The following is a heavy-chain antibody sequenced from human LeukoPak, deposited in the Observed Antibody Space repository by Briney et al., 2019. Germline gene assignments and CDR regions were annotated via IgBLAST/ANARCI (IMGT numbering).Heavy chain of an antibody. CDR2: ISGSSSYI. CDR1: GFTFSSST. Sequence: PGGSLRLSCAASGFTFSSSTMEWVRQAPGKGLEWVSSISGSSSYIYYADSVKGRFTISRDNAKNSLYLQMNSLRAEDTAVYYCARETPYYYDSSGYWAFDAWGQGTMVTVSS. J-gene: IGHJ3*01. V-gene: IGHV3-21*01. CDR3: ARETPYYYDSSGYWAFDA. D-gene: IGHD3-22*01.